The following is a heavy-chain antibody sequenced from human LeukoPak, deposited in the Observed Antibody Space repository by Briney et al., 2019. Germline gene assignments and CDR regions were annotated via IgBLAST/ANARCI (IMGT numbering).Heavy chain of an antibody. CDR2: INHSGST. V-gene: IGHV4-34*01. Sequence: SETLSLTCAVYGGSFSGYYWSWIRQPPGKGLEWIGEINHSGSTNYNPSLKSRVTISVDTSKNQFSLKLSSVTAADTAVYYCARPRRGYSYGYALDYWGQGTLVTVSS. CDR3: ARPRRGYSYGYALDY. D-gene: IGHD5-18*01. CDR1: GGSFSGYY. J-gene: IGHJ4*02.